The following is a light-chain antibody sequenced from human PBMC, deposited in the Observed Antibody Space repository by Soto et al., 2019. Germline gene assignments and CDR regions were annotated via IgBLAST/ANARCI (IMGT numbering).Light chain of an antibody. Sequence: EIVLTQSPGTLSLSPGERATLSCRASQSVSSSYLAWYQQKPGQAPRLVIYGVSSRASGIPDRFSGSGSGTDFTLTISRLEPEDFAVYYCQQYGSSPRLTFGGGTKVDIK. CDR3: QQYGSSPRLT. J-gene: IGKJ4*01. CDR1: QSVSSSY. V-gene: IGKV3-20*01. CDR2: GVS.